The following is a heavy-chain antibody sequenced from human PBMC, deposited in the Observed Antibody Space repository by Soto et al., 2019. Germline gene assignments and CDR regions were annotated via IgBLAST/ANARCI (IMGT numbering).Heavy chain of an antibody. CDR2: ILYDGSNK. CDR1: GFTFSSYG. Sequence: QVQLVESGGGVVQPGRSLRLSCAASGFTFSSYGMHWVRQAPGKGLEWVAVILYDGSNKYYADSVKGRFTISRDNSENTLYLQMNSLRAEDTAVYYCAKRYYYGSGSSWYYLDYWGQGTLVTVSS. D-gene: IGHD3-10*01. V-gene: IGHV3-30*18. CDR3: AKRYYYGSGSSWYYLDY. J-gene: IGHJ4*02.